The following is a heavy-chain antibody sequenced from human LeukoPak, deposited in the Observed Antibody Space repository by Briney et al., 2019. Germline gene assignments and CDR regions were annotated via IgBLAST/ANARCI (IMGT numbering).Heavy chain of an antibody. J-gene: IGHJ4*02. CDR3: ARDHEYSTGWYFDY. D-gene: IGHD6-19*01. V-gene: IGHV3-48*03. Sequence: GGSLRLSCAASGFTFSSYELNWVRQAPGKGLEWISYISSGGSTIYYADSVKDRFTISRDNAKNSLFLQMNSLRAEDTALYFCARDHEYSTGWYFDYWGQGTLVTVSS. CDR2: ISSGGSTI. CDR1: GFTFSSYE.